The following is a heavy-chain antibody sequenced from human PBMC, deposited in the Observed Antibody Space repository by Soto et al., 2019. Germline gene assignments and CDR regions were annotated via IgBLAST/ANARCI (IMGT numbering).Heavy chain of an antibody. CDR2: INHSGST. D-gene: IGHD3-16*02. J-gene: IGHJ5*02. CDR1: GGSFSGYY. V-gene: IGHV4-34*01. CDR3: ARVRPFGGVIA. Sequence: SETLSLTCAVHGGSFSGYYWSWIRQPPGKGLEWIGEINHSGSTNYNPSLKSRVTISVDTSKNQFSLKLSSVTAADTAVYYCARVRPFGGVIAWGQGTLVTVSS.